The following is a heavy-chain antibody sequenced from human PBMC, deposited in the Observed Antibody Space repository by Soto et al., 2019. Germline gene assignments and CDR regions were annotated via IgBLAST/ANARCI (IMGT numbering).Heavy chain of an antibody. Sequence: QVQLVQSGAEVKKPGSSVKVSCKASGGTFSSYTISWVRQAPGQGLEWMGRIIPILGIANYAQKFQGRVTITADKATSTAYMELRSLRSEDTAVYYCATSLSGYDYDYYYYGMDVWGQGTTVTVSS. CDR1: GGTFSSYT. D-gene: IGHD5-12*01. J-gene: IGHJ6*02. CDR3: ATSLSGYDYDYYYYGMDV. V-gene: IGHV1-69*02. CDR2: IIPILGIA.